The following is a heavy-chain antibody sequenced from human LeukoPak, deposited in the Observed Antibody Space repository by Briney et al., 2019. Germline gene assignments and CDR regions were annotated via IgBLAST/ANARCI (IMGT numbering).Heavy chain of an antibody. J-gene: IGHJ4*02. CDR3: ARGPAAAGAARYYFDY. D-gene: IGHD2-2*01. V-gene: IGHV4-59*12. Sequence: PSETLSLTCTVSGGSISSYYWSWIRQPPGKGLEWIGYIYHSGSTYYNPSLKSRVTISVDRSKNQFSLKLSSVTAADTAVYYCARGPAAAGAARYYFDYWGQGTLVTVSS. CDR1: GGSISSYY. CDR2: IYHSGST.